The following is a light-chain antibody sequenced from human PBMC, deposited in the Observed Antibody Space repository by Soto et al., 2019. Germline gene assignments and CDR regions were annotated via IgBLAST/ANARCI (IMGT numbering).Light chain of an antibody. CDR3: QHYNCYSEA. V-gene: IGKV1-5*03. CDR1: QTISSW. J-gene: IGKJ1*01. CDR2: KAS. Sequence: DIQMTQSPSTLSGSVGDRVTITCRASQTISSWLAWYQQKPGKAPKLLIYKASTLKSGVPSRFSGSGSGTEFTLTISSLQPDDFATYYCQHYNCYSEAFGQGTKVDIK.